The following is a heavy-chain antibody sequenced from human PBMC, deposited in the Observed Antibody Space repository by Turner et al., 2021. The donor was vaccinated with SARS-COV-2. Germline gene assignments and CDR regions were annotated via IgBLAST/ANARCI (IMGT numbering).Heavy chain of an antibody. D-gene: IGHD6-19*01. Sequence: EVQLLESGGGLVQYGGSLRLSCAAFGFTFSSCVMTWVRQGPGKGLEWVSAISGSGFNTYYADSVKGRFTISRDNSKNTLYLQMNSLRADDTALYYCAKAGSGWYDFDYWGQGTLVTVSS. CDR2: ISGSGFNT. CDR1: GFTFSSCV. J-gene: IGHJ4*02. V-gene: IGHV3-23*01. CDR3: AKAGSGWYDFDY.